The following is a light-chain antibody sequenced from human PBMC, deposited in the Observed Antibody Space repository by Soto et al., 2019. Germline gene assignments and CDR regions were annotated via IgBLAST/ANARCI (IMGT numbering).Light chain of an antibody. CDR2: EAS. J-gene: IGKJ3*01. CDR3: QQRDNWPFT. Sequence: ETVLTQSPDILSLSAGERATLSCRASQSIGSNLAWYQQKPGQAPRRLIYEASDRATGIPARFSGSGSGTDFTLTISGLEPEDFAVYYCQQRDNWPFTFGPGTKVDIK. CDR1: QSIGSN. V-gene: IGKV3-11*01.